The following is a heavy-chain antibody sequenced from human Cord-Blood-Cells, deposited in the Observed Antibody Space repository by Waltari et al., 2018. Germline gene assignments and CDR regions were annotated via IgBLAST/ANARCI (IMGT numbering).Heavy chain of an antibody. J-gene: IGHJ4*02. CDR2: KSDDGSNK. V-gene: IGHV3-30*04. D-gene: IGHD6-6*01. CDR1: GFTFSSYA. CDR3: ARGGYIAASPDY. Sequence: QVQLVESGGGVVQPGRSLRLSCAASGFTFSSYAMHWVHQAPGKGREWVAVKSDDGSNKYYADSVKGRFTISRDNSKNTLYLQMNSLRAEDTAVYYCARGGYIAASPDYWGQGTLVTVSS.